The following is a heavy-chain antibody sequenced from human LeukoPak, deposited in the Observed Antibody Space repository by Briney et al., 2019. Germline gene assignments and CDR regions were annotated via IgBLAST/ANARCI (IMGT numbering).Heavy chain of an antibody. CDR2: INSDGSST. D-gene: IGHD5-18*01. Sequence: GGSLRLSCAASGFTFSNYRMHWVRQAPGKGLVWVSRINSDGSSTSYADSVKGRFTIPRDKAKNTLYLQMNSLRAGDTAVYYCAREGSYGQFDYWGQGTLVTVSS. CDR3: AREGSYGQFDY. CDR1: GFTFSNYR. J-gene: IGHJ4*02. V-gene: IGHV3-74*01.